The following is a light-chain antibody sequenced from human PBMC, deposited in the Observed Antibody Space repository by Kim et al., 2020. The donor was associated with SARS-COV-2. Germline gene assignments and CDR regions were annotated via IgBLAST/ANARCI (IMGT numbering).Light chain of an antibody. CDR2: GTS. V-gene: IGKV3-20*01. CDR1: QSVRSGY. J-gene: IGKJ4*01. Sequence: SPGDEASLLCRASQSVRSGYLALYHQNPGQPPRLLFYGTSNRASGIPGRFRGSGSGKHFRPTINRLAHEDCGVYFCQQYGDSLTFGGGTKVDIK. CDR3: QQYGDSLT.